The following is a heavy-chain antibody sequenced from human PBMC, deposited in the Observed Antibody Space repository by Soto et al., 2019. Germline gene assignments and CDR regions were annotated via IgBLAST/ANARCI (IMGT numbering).Heavy chain of an antibody. CDR1: GYTFTSYA. CDR3: ASSKGPTGYYYGMDV. D-gene: IGHD2-8*02. V-gene: IGHV1-3*01. CDR2: INAGNGNT. Sequence: ASVKVSCKASGYTFTSYAMHWVRQAPGQRLEWMGWINAGNGNTKYSQKFQGRVTITRDTSASTAYMELSCLRSEDTAVYYCASSKGPTGYYYGMDVWGQGTTVTVSS. J-gene: IGHJ6*02.